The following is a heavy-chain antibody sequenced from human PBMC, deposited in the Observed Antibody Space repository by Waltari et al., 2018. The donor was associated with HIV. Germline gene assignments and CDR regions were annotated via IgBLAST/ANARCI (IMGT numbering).Heavy chain of an antibody. CDR1: GYSISSGYY. V-gene: IGHV4-38-2*02. CDR3: ARVSPAGFDY. Sequence: QVQLQESGPGLVKPSETLSLTCTVSGYSISSGYYWGWIRQPPGKGLEWIGSIYHSGSTYYNPSLKSRVTISVDTSKNQFSLKLSSVTAADTAVYYCARVSPAGFDYWGQGTLVTVSS. D-gene: IGHD6-25*01. CDR2: IYHSGST. J-gene: IGHJ4*02.